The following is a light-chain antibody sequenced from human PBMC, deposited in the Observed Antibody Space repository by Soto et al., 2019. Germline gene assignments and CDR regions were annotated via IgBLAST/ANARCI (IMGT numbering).Light chain of an antibody. V-gene: IGKV3-11*01. Sequence: EIVLTQSPATLSLSPGERATLSCRASQSVSNYLAWYQQKPGQAPRLLIYDASNRATGVPSRFSGGGSGTDFTLTINSLEPEDFAVYYCQQRSNWRTFGQGTKVDNK. CDR3: QQRSNWRT. J-gene: IGKJ1*01. CDR1: QSVSNY. CDR2: DAS.